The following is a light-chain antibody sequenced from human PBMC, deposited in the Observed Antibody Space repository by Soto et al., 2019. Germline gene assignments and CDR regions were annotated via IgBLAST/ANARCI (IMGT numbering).Light chain of an antibody. V-gene: IGKV3-20*01. CDR1: QSVSSSY. Sequence: EIVLTQSPGTLSFSPGERATLSCRASQSVSSSYLAWYQQKPGQAPRLLIYGASSRATGIPARFSGSGSGTDFTLTISTLGTEDFAVYYDQQYDSSPWTGGPSTKVDIK. CDR2: GAS. J-gene: IGKJ1*01. CDR3: QQYDSSPWT.